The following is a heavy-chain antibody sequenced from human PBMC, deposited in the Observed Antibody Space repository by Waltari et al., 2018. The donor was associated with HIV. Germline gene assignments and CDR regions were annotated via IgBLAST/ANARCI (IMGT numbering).Heavy chain of an antibody. V-gene: IGHV1-3*01. D-gene: IGHD5-18*01. Sequence: QVHLVQSGTEVKRPGASVTVSCRASGYSFTDFAVHWVRQVPGQSLEWMGWINAETGNTKFSHKFEDRVVFDKDTSASTVCMELRRLRSEDTAVFYCASGFRETAMDIDFWGQGTLVTVSS. J-gene: IGHJ4*02. CDR2: INAETGNT. CDR3: ASGFRETAMDIDF. CDR1: GYSFTDFA.